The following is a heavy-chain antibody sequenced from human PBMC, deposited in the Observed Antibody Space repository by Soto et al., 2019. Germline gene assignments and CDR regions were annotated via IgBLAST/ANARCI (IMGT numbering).Heavy chain of an antibody. V-gene: IGHV3-23*01. CDR3: EKTHSSGYTGY. CDR1: GFTFSSYA. Sequence: GGSLRLSCAASGFTFSSYAMSWVRQAPGKGLEWVSAISGSGGSTYYADSVKGRFTISRDNSKNTLYLQMNSLRAGDTAVYYCEKTHSSGYTGYWGQGTLVTVSS. CDR2: ISGSGGST. J-gene: IGHJ4*02. D-gene: IGHD3-22*01.